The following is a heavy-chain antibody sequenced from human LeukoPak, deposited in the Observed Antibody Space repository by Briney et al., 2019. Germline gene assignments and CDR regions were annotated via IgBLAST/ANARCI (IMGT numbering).Heavy chain of an antibody. CDR2: IYTSGST. CDR3: ARVALVCSSTSCYESFDY. J-gene: IGHJ4*02. D-gene: IGHD2-2*01. Sequence: SQTLSLTCTVSGGSISSDSYYWSWIRQPAGKGLEWIGRIYTSGSTNYNPSLKSRVTISVDTSKNQFSLKLSSVTAADTAVYYCARVALVCSSTSCYESFDYWGQGTLVTVSS. CDR1: GGSISSDSYY. V-gene: IGHV4-61*02.